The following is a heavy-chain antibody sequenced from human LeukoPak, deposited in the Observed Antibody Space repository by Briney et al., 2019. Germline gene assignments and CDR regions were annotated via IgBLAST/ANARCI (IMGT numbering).Heavy chain of an antibody. Sequence: PGRSLRLSCTASGFTFRNYGMHWVRQAPGKGLEWVAVISYDGSKKYYADSVKGRFTISRDNSENMLYLQMNSVRAEDTAVFYCAKDRRHYYDSSGFLTPDYWGQGTLVTVSS. CDR1: GFTFRNYG. J-gene: IGHJ4*02. D-gene: IGHD3-22*01. CDR3: AKDRRHYYDSSGFLTPDY. V-gene: IGHV3-30*18. CDR2: ISYDGSKK.